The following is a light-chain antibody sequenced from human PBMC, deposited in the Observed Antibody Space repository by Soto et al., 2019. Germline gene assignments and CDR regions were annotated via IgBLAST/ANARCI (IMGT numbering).Light chain of an antibody. CDR3: QQYYNTPLP. Sequence: DIMMTPSPDSLAVSLGERATINCKSSQSVLSSSNNRNYLAWYQQTPGQPPKLLIYWASTRESGVPDRFSGSGSGTDFTLTISSLQAEDVAVYYCQQYYNTPLPFGGGTKVDIK. CDR2: WAS. J-gene: IGKJ4*01. V-gene: IGKV4-1*01. CDR1: QSVLSSSNNRNY.